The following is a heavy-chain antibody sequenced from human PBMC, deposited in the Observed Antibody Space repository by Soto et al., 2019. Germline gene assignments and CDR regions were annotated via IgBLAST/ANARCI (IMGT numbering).Heavy chain of an antibody. CDR3: AHNEDTSSRYVEH. J-gene: IGHJ4*02. Sequence: QITLKESGPPLVKPTQTLTLTCTFSGFSLSTSGVNVGWIRQPPGKALEWLALIYWDGNKSRRPSLLSRLTLTKDTATNQVVLTMTNMDPVDTATYFCAHNEDTSSRYVEHWGQGILVTVSS. D-gene: IGHD2-2*01. CDR2: IYWDGNK. CDR1: GFSLSTSGVN. V-gene: IGHV2-5*02.